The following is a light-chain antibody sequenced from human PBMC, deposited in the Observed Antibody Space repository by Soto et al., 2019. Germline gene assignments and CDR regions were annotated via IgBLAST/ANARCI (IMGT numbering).Light chain of an antibody. V-gene: IGKV3-11*01. Sequence: EIVLTQSPATLSLSPGERATLSCRASRSVSSYLAWYQQKPGQTPRLLIHDASNRATGIPVRFSGSGSGTDFTLTISGLEPEDFPVYYCQQRTNWPSSTFSQGTRLEIK. CDR2: DAS. CDR3: QQRTNWPSST. J-gene: IGKJ5*01. CDR1: RSVSSY.